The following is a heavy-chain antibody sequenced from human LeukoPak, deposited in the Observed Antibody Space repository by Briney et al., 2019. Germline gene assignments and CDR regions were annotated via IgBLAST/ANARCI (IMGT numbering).Heavy chain of an antibody. Sequence: GGSLRLSCAASGFTVSTNCMTWVRQAPGKGLEWVSYISTSGGTIHYADSVKGRFTISRDNAKNSLYLQMNSLRAEDTAVYYCARDSRVPAAPSDFWGQGTLVTVS. D-gene: IGHD2-2*01. J-gene: IGHJ4*02. CDR2: ISTSGGTI. CDR1: GFTVSTNC. CDR3: ARDSRVPAAPSDF. V-gene: IGHV3-48*04.